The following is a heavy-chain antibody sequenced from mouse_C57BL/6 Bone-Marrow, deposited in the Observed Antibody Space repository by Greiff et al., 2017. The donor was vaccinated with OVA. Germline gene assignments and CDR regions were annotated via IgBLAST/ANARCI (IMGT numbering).Heavy chain of an antibody. CDR3: ARGIYYDYGFYAMDY. CDR2: IYPYNGVS. D-gene: IGHD2-4*01. J-gene: IGHJ4*01. Sequence: DVQLQESGPELVKPGASVKISCKASGYSFTGYYMHWVKQSHGNILDWIGYIYPYNGVSSYNQKFKGKATLTVDKSSSTAYMELRSLTSEDSAVYYCARGIYYDYGFYAMDYWGQGTSVTVSS. V-gene: IGHV1-31*01. CDR1: GYSFTGYY.